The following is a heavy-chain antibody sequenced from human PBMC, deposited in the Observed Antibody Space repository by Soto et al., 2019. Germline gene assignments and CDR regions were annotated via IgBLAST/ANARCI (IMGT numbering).Heavy chain of an antibody. CDR3: ARVFSSSWYGDWFDP. CDR1: GGTFSSYT. V-gene: IGHV1-69*02. CDR2: IIPILGIA. D-gene: IGHD6-13*01. J-gene: IGHJ5*02. Sequence: QVQLVQSGAEVKKPGSSVKVSCKASGGTFSSYTISWVRQAPGQGLEWMGRIIPILGIANYAQKFQGRVTITAAKSTSTAYMELSSLRSEDTAVYYCARVFSSSWYGDWFDPWGQGTLVTVSS.